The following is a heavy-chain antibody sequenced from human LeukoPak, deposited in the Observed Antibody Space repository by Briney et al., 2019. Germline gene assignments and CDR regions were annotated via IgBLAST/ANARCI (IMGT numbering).Heavy chain of an antibody. Sequence: SVKVSCKASGGTFSSYAISWVRQTPGQGLEWMGGIIPIFGTANYAQKFQGRVTITTDESTSTAYMELSSLRSEDTAVYYCARGAQQLPSYFDYWGQGTLVTVSS. V-gene: IGHV1-69*05. D-gene: IGHD6-13*01. CDR2: IIPIFGTA. CDR1: GGTFSSYA. CDR3: ARGAQQLPSYFDY. J-gene: IGHJ4*02.